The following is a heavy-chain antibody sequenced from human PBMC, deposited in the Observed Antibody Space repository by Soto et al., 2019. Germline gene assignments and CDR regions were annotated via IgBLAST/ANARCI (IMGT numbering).Heavy chain of an antibody. CDR3: AKDLDPSGWFNYFDY. D-gene: IGHD6-19*01. V-gene: IGHV3-30*18. J-gene: IGHJ4*02. CDR1: GFTFSSYG. Sequence: GGSLRLSCAASGFTFSSYGMHWVRQAPGKGLEWVAVISYDGSNKYYADSVKGRFTISRDNSKNTLYLQMNSLRAEDTAVYYCAKDLDPSGWFNYFDYWGQGTLVTVSS. CDR2: ISYDGSNK.